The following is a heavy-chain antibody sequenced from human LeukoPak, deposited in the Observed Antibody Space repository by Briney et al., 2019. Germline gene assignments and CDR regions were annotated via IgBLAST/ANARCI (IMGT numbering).Heavy chain of an antibody. D-gene: IGHD3-22*01. CDR1: GFTFSSYG. CDR2: ISYDGSNK. Sequence: GGSLRLSCAASGFTFSSYGMHWVRQAPGKGLEWVAVISYDGSNKYYADSVKGRFTISRDNSKNTLYLQMNSLRAEDTAVYYCARERRYYDSSGYYLWGQGTLVTVSS. J-gene: IGHJ5*02. V-gene: IGHV3-30*03. CDR3: ARERRYYDSSGYYL.